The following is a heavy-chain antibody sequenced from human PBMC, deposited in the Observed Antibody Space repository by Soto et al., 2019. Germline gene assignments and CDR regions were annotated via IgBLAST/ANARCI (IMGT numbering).Heavy chain of an antibody. CDR3: ARSVHIVVVPAAENDAFDI. V-gene: IGHV1-69*02. D-gene: IGHD2-2*01. J-gene: IGHJ3*02. Sequence: SVKLSCKDSGGTFSSYTISWVQQAPRQGLEWMGRIIPILGIANYAQKFQGRVTITADKSTSTAYMELSSLRSEDTAVYYCARSVHIVVVPAAENDAFDIWGQGTMVTVSS. CDR1: GGTFSSYT. CDR2: IIPILGIA.